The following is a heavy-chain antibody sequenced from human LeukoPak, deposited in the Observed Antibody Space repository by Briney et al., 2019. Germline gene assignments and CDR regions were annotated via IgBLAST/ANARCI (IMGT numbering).Heavy chain of an antibody. V-gene: IGHV5-51*01. CDR3: AKHGRTYSTSCYGY. J-gene: IGHJ4*01. CDR1: GYSFLSHW. CDR2: VFPGDSDT. D-gene: IGHD6-13*01. Sequence: GQSLKLSGKSSGYSFLSHWIGWVRQMPGRGLEWMGIVFPGDSDTRYNPSFQGQVTISADKSIITAYLQWSSLKASDTAIYYGAKHGRTYSTSCYGYCGPGILVTVSS.